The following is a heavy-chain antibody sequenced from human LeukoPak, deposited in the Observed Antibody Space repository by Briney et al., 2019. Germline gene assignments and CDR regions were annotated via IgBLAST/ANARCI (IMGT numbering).Heavy chain of an antibody. V-gene: IGHV3-53*01. CDR2: IYSGGST. Sequence: PGGSLRLSCAASGFTFSSYAMNWVRQAPGKGLEWVSVIYSGGSTYYADSVKGRFTISRDNSKNTLYLQMNSLRAEDTAVYYCARLEGGSYLFYFDYWGQGTLVTVSS. CDR1: GFTFSSYA. J-gene: IGHJ4*02. CDR3: ARLEGGSYLFYFDY. D-gene: IGHD1-26*01.